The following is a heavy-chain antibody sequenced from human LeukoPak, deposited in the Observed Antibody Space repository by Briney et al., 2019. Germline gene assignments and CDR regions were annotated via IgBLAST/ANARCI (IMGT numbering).Heavy chain of an antibody. V-gene: IGHV4-34*01. CDR1: GGSFSGHY. CDR3: ARADIENWFDP. D-gene: IGHD5-12*01. CDR2: VNHSGST. Sequence: SETLSLTCAVYGGSFSGHYWSWIRQPPGKGLEWIGEVNHSGSTNYNPSLKSRVTISVDTSKNQFSLKLSSVTAADTAVYYCARADIENWFDPWGQGTLVTVSS. J-gene: IGHJ5*02.